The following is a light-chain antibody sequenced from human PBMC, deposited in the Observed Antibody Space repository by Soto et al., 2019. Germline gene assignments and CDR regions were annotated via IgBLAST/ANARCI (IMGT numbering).Light chain of an antibody. CDR2: AAS. V-gene: IGKV1-8*01. CDR1: QGISSY. J-gene: IGKJ1*01. CDR3: QQYYSYPRT. Sequence: AIRMTQSPSSLSASTGDRVTITCRASQGISSYLAWYQQKPGKAPKLLIYAASTLQSGVPSRFSGSGSGTDCTLTISCLQSENFATYHCQQYYSYPRTFGQGTKVEIK.